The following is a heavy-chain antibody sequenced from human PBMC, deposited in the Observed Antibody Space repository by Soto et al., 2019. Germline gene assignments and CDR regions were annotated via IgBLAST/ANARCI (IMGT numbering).Heavy chain of an antibody. D-gene: IGHD2-2*01. J-gene: IGHJ5*01. Sequence: PGGSLRLSCTASGFTFYSHAVTWVRQAPGKGLEWVSVITGSGGTTYYADSVKGRFTISRDNSKNTLYLQMNSLRAEDTAVYYCAKGRYCNTFSCYAPNWFDSWGQGTLVTVSS. V-gene: IGHV3-23*01. CDR2: ITGSGGTT. CDR1: GFTFYSHA. CDR3: AKGRYCNTFSCYAPNWFDS.